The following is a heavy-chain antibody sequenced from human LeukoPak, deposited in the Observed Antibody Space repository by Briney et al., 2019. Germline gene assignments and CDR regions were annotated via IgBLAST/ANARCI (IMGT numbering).Heavy chain of an antibody. J-gene: IGHJ4*02. V-gene: IGHV3-48*03. CDR2: ISYSGNTI. D-gene: IGHD4-23*01. Sequence: PGGSLRLSCAASGFTFSTYEMNWVRQAPGKGLEWVSYISYSGNTIFYADSVKGRFSISRDNAKNSLYLQMNSLRAEDTAIYFCARGNDYGGKDLDQWGQGTLVTVSS. CDR3: ARGNDYGGKDLDQ. CDR1: GFTFSTYE.